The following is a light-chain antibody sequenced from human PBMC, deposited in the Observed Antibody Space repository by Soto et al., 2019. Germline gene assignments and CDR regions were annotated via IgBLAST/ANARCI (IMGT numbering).Light chain of an antibody. J-gene: IGKJ2*01. CDR3: QQYGSSPYN. CDR2: GAS. V-gene: IGKV3-20*01. Sequence: IALTQSPGTLSLSPGERATLSCRARQSVPNNYIAWYQQRPRQAPRLLIYGASRRATGIPDRFSGSWSGTDFTLTISRLAPEDSAMYYCQQYGSSPYNFGQGSKLEIK. CDR1: QSVPNNY.